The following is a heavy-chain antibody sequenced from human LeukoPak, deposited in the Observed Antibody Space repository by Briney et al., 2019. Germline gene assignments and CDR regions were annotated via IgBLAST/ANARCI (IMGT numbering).Heavy chain of an antibody. Sequence: GGSLRLSCAASGFTVRSTYMSWVRQAPGKGLEWVSVIYKDGKIYYIDSVKGRFTISRDTSKNTLYLQMNSLRVEDTAVYYCATRHCSGGDCYFAGADPFDHWGQGTLVTVSS. J-gene: IGHJ4*02. CDR1: GFTVRSTY. CDR2: IYKDGKI. D-gene: IGHD2-21*01. CDR3: ATRHCSGGDCYFAGADPFDH. V-gene: IGHV3-53*01.